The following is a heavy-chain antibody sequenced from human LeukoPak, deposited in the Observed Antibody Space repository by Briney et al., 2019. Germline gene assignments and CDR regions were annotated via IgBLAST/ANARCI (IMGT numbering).Heavy chain of an antibody. Sequence: SETLSLTCTVSGGSISSSSYYWGWIRQPPGKGLEWIGSIYYSGSTYYNPSLKSRVTISVDTSKNQFSLKLSSVTAADTAVYYCARHRRVVNFWFDTWGQGTLVTVSS. CDR3: ARHRRVVNFWFDT. V-gene: IGHV4-39*01. CDR2: IYYSGST. D-gene: IGHD3-22*01. J-gene: IGHJ5*02. CDR1: GGSISSSSYY.